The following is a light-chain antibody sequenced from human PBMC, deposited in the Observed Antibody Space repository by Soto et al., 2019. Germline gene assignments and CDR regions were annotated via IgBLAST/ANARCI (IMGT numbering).Light chain of an antibody. J-gene: IGLJ1*01. V-gene: IGLV2-14*03. CDR2: DVT. CDR1: SNDIGGYNY. Sequence: QSVLTQPASVSGSPGQSITIPCTGTSNDIGGYNYVSWYQQFPGKAPKLIIYDVTNRPSGVSFRFSGSKSGNTASLTISGLQAEDEAGYHCSAWSGTSTRRRFGAGTKLTVL. CDR3: SAWSGTSTRRR.